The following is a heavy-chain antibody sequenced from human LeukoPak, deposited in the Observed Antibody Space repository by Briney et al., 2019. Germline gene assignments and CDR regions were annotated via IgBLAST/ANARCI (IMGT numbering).Heavy chain of an antibody. Sequence: PGGSLRLSCAASGFTFSSSAMSWVRQAPGKGLEWVAVISYDVNIKYHADSVKGRFVISRDNSKNSLYLQINSLRAEDTAIYYCATYDYVWGRYRLAQSDYWGQGTLVTVSS. CDR1: GFTFSSSA. V-gene: IGHV3-30*09. CDR3: ATYDYVWGRYRLAQSDY. D-gene: IGHD3-16*02. CDR2: ISYDVNIK. J-gene: IGHJ4*02.